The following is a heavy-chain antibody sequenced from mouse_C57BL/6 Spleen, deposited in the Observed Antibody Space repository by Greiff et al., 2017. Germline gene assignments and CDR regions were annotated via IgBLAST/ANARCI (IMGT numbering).Heavy chain of an antibody. CDR1: GFTFSSYA. CDR2: ISDGGSYT. CDR3: ARDNDYYGSSYWYFDV. Sequence: DVKLVESGGGLVQPGGSLKLSCEASGFTFSSYAMSWVRQTPEKRLEWVATISDGGSYTYYPDNVKGRFTISRDNAKNNLYLQMSHLKSEDTAMYYCARDNDYYGSSYWYFDVWGTGTTVTVSS. J-gene: IGHJ1*03. D-gene: IGHD1-1*01. V-gene: IGHV5-4*01.